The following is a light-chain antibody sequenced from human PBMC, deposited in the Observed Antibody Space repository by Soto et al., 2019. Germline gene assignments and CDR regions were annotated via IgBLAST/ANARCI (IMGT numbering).Light chain of an antibody. V-gene: IGKV3D-20*02. CDR2: DAS. J-gene: IGKJ4*01. Sequence: GLPQSPGTLSLSPGERATLSCRASQSVSSSYLAWYQQKPGQAPRLLIYDASNRATGIPARFSGSGSGTDFTLTISSLEPEDFAVYYCQQRSNWPLTFAGGTKV. CDR3: QQRSNWPLT. CDR1: QSVSSSY.